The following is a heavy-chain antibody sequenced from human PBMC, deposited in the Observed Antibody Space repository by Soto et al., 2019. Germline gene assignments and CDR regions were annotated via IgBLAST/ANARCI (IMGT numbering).Heavy chain of an antibody. CDR2: IIPIFGTA. CDR1: GGTFSSYA. V-gene: IGHV1-69*13. J-gene: IGHJ5*02. D-gene: IGHD6-19*01. CDR3: ARCIAVVRTPQGDWFDP. Sequence: SVKVSCKASGGTFSSYAISWGRQAPGQGLEWMGGIIPIFGTANYAQRFQGRVTITADESTSTAYMELSSLRSEDTAVYYCARCIAVVRTPQGDWFDPWGQGTLVTVSS.